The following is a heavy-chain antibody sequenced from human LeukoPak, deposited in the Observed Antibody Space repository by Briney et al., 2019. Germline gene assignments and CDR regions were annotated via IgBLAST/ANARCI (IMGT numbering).Heavy chain of an antibody. V-gene: IGHV1-8*01. J-gene: IGHJ4*02. Sequence: ASVKVSCKASGYTFPSYDINLVRQATGHRLEWIGWMNPNSGNTGYAQKFQRRVTMTRNTSISTASMQLSDLRFTATGMSSFSIGPGGYWGQGTLVTVSS. CDR1: GYTFPSYD. CDR3: SIGPGGY. D-gene: IGHD1-14*01. CDR2: MNPNSGNT.